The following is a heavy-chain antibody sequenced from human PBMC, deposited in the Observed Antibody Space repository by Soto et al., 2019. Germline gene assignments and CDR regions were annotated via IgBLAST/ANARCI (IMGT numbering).Heavy chain of an antibody. CDR1: GFRFYISA. CDR2: ITGDGGDT. Sequence: PWGCIRLSCVSCGFRFYISAVSVFRQASGKGLEWVSAITGDGGDTFHADSVRGRLTISRDNSRNTLYLQMDSLRAEDTALYYCAKGSATARPYYFGHCGQAPLGTGSS. CDR3: AKGSATARPYYFGH. V-gene: IGHV3-23*01. D-gene: IGHD5-18*01. J-gene: IGHJ4*02.